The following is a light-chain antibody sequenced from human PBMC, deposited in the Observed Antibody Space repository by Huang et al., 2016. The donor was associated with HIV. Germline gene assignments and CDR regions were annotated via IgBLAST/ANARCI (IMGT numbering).Light chain of an antibody. CDR3: QQTYSTPKT. V-gene: IGKV1-39*01. CDR2: TTS. J-gene: IGKJ2*01. Sequence: DIQMTQSPSSLSASVGDRVTITCRTSQRISSYLHWFQQKPGKAPKLLIHTTSSLQGGVSARFSGSGSGTHFTLTINSLQPEESATYYCQQTYSTPKTFGQGTKLEIK. CDR1: QRISSY.